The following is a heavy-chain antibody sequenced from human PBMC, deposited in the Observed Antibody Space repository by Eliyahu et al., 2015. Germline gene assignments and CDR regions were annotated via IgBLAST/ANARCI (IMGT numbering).Heavy chain of an antibody. J-gene: IGHJ5*02. CDR1: GFXFTGYY. Sequence: QAQLVQSGAEVRKPGASVXIXXXTSGFXFTGYYMHWVRQXPGQAPEWMGWINPDTGGAYLAQKFQGRVTLTRDMSTTTIHMEMTSLRLDDAAVYYCVKNGAKRGNWFDPWGQGTLVTVSS. CDR3: VKNGAKRGNWFDP. D-gene: IGHD2-8*01. V-gene: IGHV1-2*02. CDR2: INPDTGGA.